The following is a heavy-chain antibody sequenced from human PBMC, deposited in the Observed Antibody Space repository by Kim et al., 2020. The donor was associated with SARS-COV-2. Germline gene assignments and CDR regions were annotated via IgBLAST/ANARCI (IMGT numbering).Heavy chain of an antibody. V-gene: IGHV3-21*01. CDR2: ISSSSIYI. Sequence: GSLRLSCAASGFTFSSYSMNWVRQAPGKGLEWVSSISSSSIYIYYADSVKGRFTISRDNAKNSLYLQMNSLRAEDTAVYYCARDRVTTWTIPYYYYGMDVWGQGTTVTVSS. J-gene: IGHJ6*02. CDR3: ARDRVTTWTIPYYYYGMDV. D-gene: IGHD4-17*01. CDR1: GFTFSSYS.